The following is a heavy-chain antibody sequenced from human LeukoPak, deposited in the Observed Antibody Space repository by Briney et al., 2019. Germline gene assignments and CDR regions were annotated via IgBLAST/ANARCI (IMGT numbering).Heavy chain of an antibody. CDR3: ARGRSYSGPLDY. Sequence: PSETLSLTFTVSGGSISSYYWSWIRQPPGKGLEWIGYIYYSGSTNYNPSLKSRVTISVDTSKNQFSLKLSSVTAADTAVYYCARGRSYSGPLDYWGQGTLVTVSS. CDR1: GGSISSYY. D-gene: IGHD1-26*01. CDR2: IYYSGST. J-gene: IGHJ4*02. V-gene: IGHV4-59*01.